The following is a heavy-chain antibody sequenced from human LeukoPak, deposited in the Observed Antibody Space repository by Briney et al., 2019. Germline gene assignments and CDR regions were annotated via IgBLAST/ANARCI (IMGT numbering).Heavy chain of an antibody. V-gene: IGHV3-13*04. Sequence: GGSLRLSCAASGFTFSSYDMHWVRQATGKGLEWVSTIGAAGDTYYPGSVKGRFTISRENAKNSLYLQMNSPRAGDTAVYYCARGARGMDVWGQGTTVSVSS. CDR2: IGAAGDT. J-gene: IGHJ6*02. CDR3: ARGARGMDV. CDR1: GFTFSSYD.